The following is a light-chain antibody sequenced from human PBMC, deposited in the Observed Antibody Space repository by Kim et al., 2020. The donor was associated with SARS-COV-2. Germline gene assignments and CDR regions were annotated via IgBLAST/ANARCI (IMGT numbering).Light chain of an antibody. Sequence: GQSTTISCTGTSRVVGVDNYVAWYQQHPGKAPKLIIFDVTYRPSGVSTHFSASKSGNTASLPISGLQPAVEADYYCTSYTGADTVVFGGGTQLTVL. J-gene: IGLJ2*01. CDR2: DVT. CDR3: TSYTGADTVV. CDR1: SRVVGVDNY. V-gene: IGLV2-14*03.